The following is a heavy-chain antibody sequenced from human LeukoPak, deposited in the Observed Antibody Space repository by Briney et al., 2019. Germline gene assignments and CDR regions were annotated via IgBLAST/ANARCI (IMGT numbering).Heavy chain of an antibody. CDR1: GFPFSSYG. V-gene: IGHV3-33*01. J-gene: IGHJ4*02. CDR2: IWYDGSNK. D-gene: IGHD2-2*01. CDR3: ARVVVVVPAADVGYFDY. Sequence: GGSLRLSCAASGFPFSSYGMHWVRQAPGRGLEWVAIIWYDGSNKYYADSVKGRFTISRDNSKNTLYLQMNSLRAEDTALYYCARVVVVVPAADVGYFDYWGQGTLVTVSS.